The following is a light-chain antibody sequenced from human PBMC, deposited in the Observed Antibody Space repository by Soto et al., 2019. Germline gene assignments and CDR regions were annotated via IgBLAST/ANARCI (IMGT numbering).Light chain of an antibody. CDR2: AAF. J-gene: IGKJ5*01. V-gene: IGKV1-12*01. CDR1: QAISTW. CDR3: PQAESFPIT. Sequence: VQMTQSQSSLSASVGDRVTITCRASQAISTWLAWYQQKPGKAPKSLIYAAFILQSGVPSRFSGYGSGTDFTLSISSLQPEDFAPYYCPQAESFPITFGQGTRLEI.